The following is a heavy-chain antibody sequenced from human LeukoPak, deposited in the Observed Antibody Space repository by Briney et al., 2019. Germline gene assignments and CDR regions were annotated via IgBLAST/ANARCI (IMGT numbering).Heavy chain of an antibody. D-gene: IGHD3-3*01. Sequence: GGSLRLSCAASGFTFSSYWMSWVRQAPGKGLEWVANTKQDGSEKYYVDSVKGRFTISRDNAKNSLYLQMNSLRAEDTAVYYCARVPSVHVLRFLEWLFFDYWGQGTLVTVSS. J-gene: IGHJ4*02. V-gene: IGHV3-7*01. CDR3: ARVPSVHVLRFLEWLFFDY. CDR1: GFTFSSYW. CDR2: TKQDGSEK.